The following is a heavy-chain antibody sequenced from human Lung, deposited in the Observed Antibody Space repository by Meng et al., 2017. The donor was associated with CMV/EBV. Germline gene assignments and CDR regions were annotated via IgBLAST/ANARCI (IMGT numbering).Heavy chain of an antibody. CDR1: GFTFSSYA. CDR3: AKIWYDIVVVPAAPVD. CDR2: ISGSGGST. D-gene: IGHD2-2*01. J-gene: IGHJ4*02. Sequence: ESXKISXAASGFTFSSYAMSWVRQAPGKGLEWVSAISGSGGSTYYADSVKGRFTISRDNSKNTLYLQMNSLRAEDTAVYYCAKIWYDIVVVPAAPVDWGQGTXVNVDS. V-gene: IGHV3-23*01.